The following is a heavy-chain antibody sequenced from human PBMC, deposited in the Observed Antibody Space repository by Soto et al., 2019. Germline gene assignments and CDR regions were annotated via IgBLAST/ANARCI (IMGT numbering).Heavy chain of an antibody. CDR3: ARDSTDAGSGSYSGDY. CDR2: ISSSSSTM. J-gene: IGHJ4*02. CDR1: GFTFSSYS. Sequence: EVQLVESGGGLVQPGGSLRLSCAASGFTFSSYSMNWVRQAPGKGLEWVSYISSSSSTMYYADSVKGRFTISRDNAKNSLFLHMNSLRDEVTAVYYCARDSTDAGSGSYSGDYWGQGTLVTVSS. D-gene: IGHD1-26*01. V-gene: IGHV3-48*02.